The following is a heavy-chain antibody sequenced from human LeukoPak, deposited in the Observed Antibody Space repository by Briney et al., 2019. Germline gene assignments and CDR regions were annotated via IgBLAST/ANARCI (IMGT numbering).Heavy chain of an antibody. D-gene: IGHD3-10*01. CDR3: AREPMVRGVIISLHQNWFDP. CDR2: IKQDGSEK. CDR1: GFTFSSYW. Sequence: GGSLRLSCAASGFTFSSYWMSWVRQAPGKGPEWVANIKQDGSEKYYVDSVKGRFTISRDNAKNSLYLQMNSLRAEDTAVYYCAREPMVRGVIISLHQNWFDPWGQGTLVTVSS. V-gene: IGHV3-7*03. J-gene: IGHJ5*02.